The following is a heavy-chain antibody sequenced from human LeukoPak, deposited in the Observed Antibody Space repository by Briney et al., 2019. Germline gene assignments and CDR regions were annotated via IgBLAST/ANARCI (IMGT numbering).Heavy chain of an antibody. CDR2: IKEDGSEK. D-gene: IGHD3-22*01. Sequence: PGGSLRLSCAASGFPFNTYWMTWVRQAPGRGLEWVANIKEDGSEKFYVDSVKGRFTISRDNAKNSLYLQMNSLRAEDTAVYYCARVADSSGYYKIHDAFDIWGQGTMVTVSS. J-gene: IGHJ3*02. CDR3: ARVADSSGYYKIHDAFDI. V-gene: IGHV3-7*01. CDR1: GFPFNTYW.